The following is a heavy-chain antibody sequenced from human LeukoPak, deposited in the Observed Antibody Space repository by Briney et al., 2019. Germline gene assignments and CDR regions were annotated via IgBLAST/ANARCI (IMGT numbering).Heavy chain of an antibody. V-gene: IGHV4-39*07. CDR2: IYYSGST. J-gene: IGHJ4*02. D-gene: IGHD3-10*01. CDR3: ARDAKYYYGSRTYFFFEY. CDR1: GGSISSSSYY. Sequence: SETLSLTCTVSGGSISSSSYYWGWIRQPPGKGLEWIGSIYYSGSTYYNPSLKSRVTISVDTSKNQFSLKLSSVTAADTAVYYCARDAKYYYGSRTYFFFEYWGQGTLLTVSS.